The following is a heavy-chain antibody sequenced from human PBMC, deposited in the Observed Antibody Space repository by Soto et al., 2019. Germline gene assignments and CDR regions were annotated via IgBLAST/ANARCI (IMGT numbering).Heavy chain of an antibody. CDR2: ISSSSSTI. CDR1: GFTFSSYS. J-gene: IGHJ5*02. V-gene: IGHV3-48*02. Sequence: EVQLVESGGGLVQPGGSLRLSCAASGFTFSSYSMNWVRQAPGKGLEWVSYISSSSSTIYYADSVKGRFTISRDNAKNSLYLQSNSLRDEDTSVVYCARDGYERGRTCFAPWGQGTRFTVSS. CDR3: ARDGYERGRTCFAP. D-gene: IGHD2-2*01.